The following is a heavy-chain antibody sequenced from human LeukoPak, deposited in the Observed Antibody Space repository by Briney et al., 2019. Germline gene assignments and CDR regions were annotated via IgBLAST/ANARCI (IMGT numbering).Heavy chain of an antibody. V-gene: IGHV5-51*01. Sequence: GESLQISCKSSGFSFTTYWIAWVRQVPGKGLECMGIIYPGDSYTRYSPSFQGQVTFSVDKSISTAYLQWNSLKASDTAMYYCARQEMSRGYCSSSSCRAPFDYWGQGTLVTVSS. D-gene: IGHD2-2*01. CDR1: GFSFTTYW. CDR2: IYPGDSYT. CDR3: ARQEMSRGYCSSSSCRAPFDY. J-gene: IGHJ4*02.